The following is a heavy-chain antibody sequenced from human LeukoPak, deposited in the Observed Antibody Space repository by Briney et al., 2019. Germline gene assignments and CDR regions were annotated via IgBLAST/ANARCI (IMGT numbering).Heavy chain of an antibody. Sequence: QPGRSLRLSCAASGFTFNNNAIHWVRQAPGKGLEWVAVISYDGSNNYYADSVKGRFTISRDNAKNTLYLQMNSLRAEDTAVYYCARGNTDSYYYGMDVWGQGTTVTVSS. V-gene: IGHV3-30-3*01. CDR3: ARGNTDSYYYGMDV. J-gene: IGHJ6*02. CDR2: ISYDGSNN. CDR1: GFTFNNNA. D-gene: IGHD4-11*01.